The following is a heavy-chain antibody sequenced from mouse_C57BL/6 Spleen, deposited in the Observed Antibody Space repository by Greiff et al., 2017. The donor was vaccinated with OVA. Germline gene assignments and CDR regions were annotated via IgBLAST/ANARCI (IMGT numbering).Heavy chain of an antibody. V-gene: IGHV1-82*01. D-gene: IGHD4-1*01. CDR1: GYAFSSSW. CDR2: IYPGDGDT. CDR3: ARSNWGYWYFDV. Sequence: QVQLQQSGPELVKPGASVKISCKASGYAFSSSWMNWVKQRPGKGLEWIGRIYPGDGDTNYNGKFKGKATLTADKSSSTAYMQLSSLTSEDSAVYFCARSNWGYWYFDVWGTGTTVTVSS. J-gene: IGHJ1*03.